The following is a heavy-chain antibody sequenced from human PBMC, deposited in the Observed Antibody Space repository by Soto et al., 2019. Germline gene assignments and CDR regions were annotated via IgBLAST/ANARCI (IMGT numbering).Heavy chain of an antibody. V-gene: IGHV1-3*01. D-gene: IGHD3-16*01. J-gene: IGHJ6*03. CDR3: ARDLNGITVSGYCYYMDV. CDR2: INAGNGNT. Sequence: GASVKVSCKASGYTFTSYAMHWVRQAPGQRLEWMGWINAGNGNTKYSQKFQGRVTVTRDTSASTAYMELSSLRSEDTAVYYCARDLNGITVSGYCYYMDVWGKGTTVTVSS. CDR1: GYTFTSYA.